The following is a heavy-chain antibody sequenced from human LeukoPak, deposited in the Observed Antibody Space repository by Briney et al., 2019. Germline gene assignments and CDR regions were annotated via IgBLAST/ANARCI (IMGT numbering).Heavy chain of an antibody. CDR3: AMSSGYDSPLYY. CDR1: GLTFSSYS. J-gene: IGHJ4*02. CDR2: ISSSSSYI. V-gene: IGHV3-21*01. Sequence: GGSLRLSCAASGLTFSSYSMNWVRQTPGKGLEWVSSISSSSSYIYYADSVKGRFTISRDNAKNSLYLQMNSLRAEDTAVYYCAMSSGYDSPLYYWGQGTLVTVSS. D-gene: IGHD5-12*01.